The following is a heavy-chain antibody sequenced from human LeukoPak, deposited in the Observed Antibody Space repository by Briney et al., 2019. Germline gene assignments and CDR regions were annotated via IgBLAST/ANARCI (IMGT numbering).Heavy chain of an antibody. V-gene: IGHV3-21*01. D-gene: IGHD3-16*02. J-gene: IGHJ4*02. CDR1: GFTFRSYS. CDR2: IDPSSTYI. Sequence: AGGSLRLSCAASGFTFRSYSMNWVRQAPGKGLEWVSAIDPSSTYIYYADSVKGRFTISRDNAENSLYLQMNSLRAEDTAVYYCARDRGRLGELSLSPLGYWGQGTLVTVSS. CDR3: ARDRGRLGELSLSPLGY.